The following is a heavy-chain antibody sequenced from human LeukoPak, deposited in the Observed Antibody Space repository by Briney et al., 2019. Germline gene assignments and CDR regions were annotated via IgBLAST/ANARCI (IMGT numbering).Heavy chain of an antibody. D-gene: IGHD6-19*01. J-gene: IGHJ4*02. CDR2: INPNSGGT. CDR1: GYTFISYG. Sequence: ASVKVSCKPSGYTFISYGISWVRQAPGQGLEWMGRINPNSGGTNYAQKFQGGVTMTRDTSISTAYMELSRLRSDDTAVYYCARADKSSGWYYFDYWGQGTLVTVSS. CDR3: ARADKSSGWYYFDY. V-gene: IGHV1-2*06.